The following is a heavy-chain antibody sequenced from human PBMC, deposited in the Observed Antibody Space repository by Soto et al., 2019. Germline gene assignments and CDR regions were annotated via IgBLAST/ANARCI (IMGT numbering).Heavy chain of an antibody. D-gene: IGHD3-9*01. CDR2: ISYDGSNK. CDR3: AKDLDDDILTGPLH. Sequence: GGSLRLSCAASGFTFSSYGMHWVRQAPGKGLDWVAVISYDGSNKYYADSVKGRFTISRDNSKNTLYLQMNSLRAEDTAVYYCAKDLDDDILTGPLHWGQGTLVTVSS. J-gene: IGHJ4*02. CDR1: GFTFSSYG. V-gene: IGHV3-30*18.